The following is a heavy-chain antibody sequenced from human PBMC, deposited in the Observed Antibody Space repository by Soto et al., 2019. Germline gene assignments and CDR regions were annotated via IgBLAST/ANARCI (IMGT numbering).Heavy chain of an antibody. J-gene: IGHJ6*02. CDR3: ASKDTALRFLDWFQYGMDL. Sequence: ASVKVSCKASGGTFSSYAISWVRQAPGQGLEWMGGIIPIFGTANYAQKFQGRVTITADESTSTAYRELSSLRSEDTAVYYCASKDTALRFLDWFQYGMDLWGQGTTVTVSS. D-gene: IGHD3-3*01. V-gene: IGHV1-69*13. CDR2: IIPIFGTA. CDR1: GGTFSSYA.